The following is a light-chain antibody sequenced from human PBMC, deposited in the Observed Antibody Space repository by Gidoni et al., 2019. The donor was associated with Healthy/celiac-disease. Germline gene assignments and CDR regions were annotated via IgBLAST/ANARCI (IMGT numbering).Light chain of an antibody. J-gene: IGKJ1*01. V-gene: IGKV3-20*01. CDR1: QSVSSSY. Sequence: EIVWTQSPGTLSLSPGERATLSCRASQSVSSSYLAWYQQKPGQAARHLIYGASSRDTGISDRFSGSGSGTDFTLTISRLEPEDFAVYYCQQYGSPPWTFGQGTKVEIK. CDR2: GAS. CDR3: QQYGSPPWT.